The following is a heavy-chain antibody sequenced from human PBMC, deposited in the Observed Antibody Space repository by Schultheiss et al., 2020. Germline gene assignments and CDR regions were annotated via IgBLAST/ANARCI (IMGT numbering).Heavy chain of an antibody. V-gene: IGHV3-21*01. D-gene: IGHD6-19*01. CDR3: AKVSSGWYGGHFDY. CDR1: GFTFSSYT. CDR2: ISSSSSYI. J-gene: IGHJ4*02. Sequence: GGSLRLSCAASGFTFSSYTMNWVRQVPGKGLEWVSSISSSSSYIYYADSVKGRFTISRDNSKNTLYLQMNSLRAEDTAVYYCAKVSSGWYGGHFDYWGQGSLVTVSS.